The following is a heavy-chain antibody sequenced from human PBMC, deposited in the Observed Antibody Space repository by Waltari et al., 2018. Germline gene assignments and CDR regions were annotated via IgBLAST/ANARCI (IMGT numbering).Heavy chain of an antibody. CDR2: IYSGGST. CDR1: GFTVSSNY. D-gene: IGHD7-27*01. CDR3: ARVPTGAIDY. V-gene: IGHV3-53*01. Sequence: EVQLVESGGGLIQPGGSLRLSCAASGFTVSSNYMSWVRQAPGKGLGWCSVIYSGGSTYYAYAVKGRLTIARDKSKNTLYLQMNSLRAEDTAGYYCARVPTGAIDYWGQGTLVTVSS. J-gene: IGHJ4*02.